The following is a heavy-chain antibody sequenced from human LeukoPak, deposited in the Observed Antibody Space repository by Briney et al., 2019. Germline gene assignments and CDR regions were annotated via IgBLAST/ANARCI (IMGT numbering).Heavy chain of an antibody. CDR3: ARYGSRRAFDI. V-gene: IGHV3-48*01. J-gene: IGHJ3*02. D-gene: IGHD3-10*01. Sequence: GGSLRLSCAASGFTFSDYAMSWVRQAPGKGLEWLSYLSSSSITIYYADSVQGRSTISRDNAENSLHLQMNSLRAEDTAVYYCARYGSRRAFDIWGQGTMVTVSS. CDR2: LSSSSITI. CDR1: GFTFSDYA.